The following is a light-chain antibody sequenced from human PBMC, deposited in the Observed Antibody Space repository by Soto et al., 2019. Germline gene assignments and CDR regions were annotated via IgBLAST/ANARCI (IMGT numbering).Light chain of an antibody. Sequence: EIVLTQSPGTLSLSPGERATLSCRASQSVSSSYLAWYQQKPGQAPRPLIYGASSRATGIPDWFSGSGSWTDFTVNIHRLGHDDFAVYYCQQYNSSLGLTFRGGTKLEIK. CDR2: GAS. J-gene: IGKJ4*01. V-gene: IGKV3-20*01. CDR3: QQYNSSLGLT. CDR1: QSVSSSY.